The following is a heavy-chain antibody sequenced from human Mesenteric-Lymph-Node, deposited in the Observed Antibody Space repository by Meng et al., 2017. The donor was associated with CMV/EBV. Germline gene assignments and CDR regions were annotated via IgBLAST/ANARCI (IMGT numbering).Heavy chain of an antibody. CDR1: GFPFSSYG. D-gene: IGHD2-2*02. J-gene: IGHJ4*02. CDR3: ARGGYSVVVPAAIGGY. V-gene: IGHV3-30-3*01. CDR2: ISHDGTNK. Sequence: GESLKISCAASGFPFSSYGMHWVRQAPGKGLEWVAIISHDGTNKYYADPVKGRFTISRDNSKNTLYVEMNSLRSEDTAVYYCARGGYSVVVPAAIGGYWGQGTLVTVSS.